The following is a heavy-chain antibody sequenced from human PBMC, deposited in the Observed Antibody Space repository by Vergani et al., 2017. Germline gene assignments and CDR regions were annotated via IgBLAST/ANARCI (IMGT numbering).Heavy chain of an antibody. CDR3: ARDRKGYCSSTSCYPLNYYYYYGMDV. J-gene: IGHJ6*02. V-gene: IGHV3-48*01. CDR2: ISSSSSTI. Sequence: EVQLVESGGGLVQPGGSLRLSCAASGFTFSSYSMNWVRQAPGKGLEWVSYISSSSSTIYYADSVKGRFTISRDNAKNSLYLQMNSLRAEDTAVYYCARDRKGYCSSTSCYPLNYYYYYGMDVWGQGTTVTVSS. CDR1: GFTFSSYS. D-gene: IGHD2-2*01.